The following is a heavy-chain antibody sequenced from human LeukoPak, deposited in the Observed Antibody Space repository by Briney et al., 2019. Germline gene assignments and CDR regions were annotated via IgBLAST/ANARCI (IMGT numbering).Heavy chain of an antibody. Sequence: SETLSLTCTVSSGSISGDYWSWIRQPAGKGLEWIGRINTSGNINYNPSLKSRVTMSVDTSKNQFSLKLSSVTAADTAVYYCARGWGDMDVWGKGTTVTVSS. CDR2: INTSGNI. V-gene: IGHV4-4*07. D-gene: IGHD1-26*01. CDR3: ARGWGDMDV. J-gene: IGHJ6*03. CDR1: SGSISGDY.